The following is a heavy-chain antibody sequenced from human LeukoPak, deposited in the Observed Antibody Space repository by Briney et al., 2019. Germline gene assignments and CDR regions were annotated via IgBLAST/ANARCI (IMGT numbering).Heavy chain of an antibody. CDR2: INHSGST. J-gene: IGHJ4*02. CDR1: GGSFSGYY. Sequence: SETLSLTCAVYGGSFSGYYWSWIRQPPGKGLEWIGEINHSGSTYYNPSLKSRVTISVDTSKNQFSLKLSSVTAADTAVYYCARGGGDYGVDYWGQGTLVTVSS. CDR3: ARGGGDYGVDY. V-gene: IGHV4-34*01. D-gene: IGHD4-17*01.